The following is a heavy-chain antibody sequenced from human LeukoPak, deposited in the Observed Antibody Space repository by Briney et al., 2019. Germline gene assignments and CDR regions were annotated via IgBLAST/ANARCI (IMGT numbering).Heavy chain of an antibody. CDR1: GGSISSYY. J-gene: IGHJ6*03. CDR2: IYTSGCT. CDR3: ARGADYYYYYYMDV. V-gene: IGHV4-4*07. Sequence: PSETLSLTCTVSGGSISSYYWSWVRQPAGKGLEWIGCIYTSGCTNYNTPLKSRVTRSVYTSKSQFSLKLSSVTAADTAVYYCARGADYYYYYYMDVWGKGTTVTVSS.